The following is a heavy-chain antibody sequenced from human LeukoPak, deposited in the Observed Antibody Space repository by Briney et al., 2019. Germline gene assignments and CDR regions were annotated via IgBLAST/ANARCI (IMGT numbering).Heavy chain of an antibody. J-gene: IGHJ4*02. CDR3: ARGVCSGGSCYSEWNY. D-gene: IGHD2-15*01. CDR1: GGSFSGYY. Sequence: SETLSLTCAVHGGSFSGYYWSWIRQPPGKGLEWIGEINHSGSTNYNPSLKSRVTISVYTSKNQLSLKLTSVTAADTAVYYCARGVCSGGSCYSEWNYWGQGTLVTVSS. V-gene: IGHV4-34*01. CDR2: INHSGST.